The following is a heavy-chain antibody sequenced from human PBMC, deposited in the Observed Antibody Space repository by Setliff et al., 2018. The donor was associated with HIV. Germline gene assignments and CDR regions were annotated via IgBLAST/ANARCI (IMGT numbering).Heavy chain of an antibody. CDR2: INTGNGNT. Sequence: GASVKVSCKASGYSFASHSLHWVRQAPGQGLEWMGWINTGNGNTKYSQKFQDRVTITRDTSANTGYMELSGLRSEDTAVYYYARDRVPKRGYTYREPDFDSWGQGTLVTVSS. CDR3: ARDRVPKRGYTYREPDFDS. V-gene: IGHV1-3*04. J-gene: IGHJ5*01. D-gene: IGHD5-12*01. CDR1: GYSFASHS.